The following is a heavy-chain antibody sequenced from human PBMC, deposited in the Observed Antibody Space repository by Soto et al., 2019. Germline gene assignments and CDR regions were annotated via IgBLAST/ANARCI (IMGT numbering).Heavy chain of an antibody. CDR1: GWSFIGYY. V-gene: IGHV4-34*01. J-gene: IGHJ6*02. D-gene: IGHD3-3*01. CDR3: ARGRTGVDFGSYYSYGGMDC. CDR2: INHSGST. Sequence: PETLSLTCAVYGWSFIGYYWSWIRQPPGKGLEWIGEINHSGSTNYNPSLKSRVTISVDTSKNQFSLKLSSVTAADTAVYYCARGRTGVDFGSYYSYGGMDCWGQATRLTLSS.